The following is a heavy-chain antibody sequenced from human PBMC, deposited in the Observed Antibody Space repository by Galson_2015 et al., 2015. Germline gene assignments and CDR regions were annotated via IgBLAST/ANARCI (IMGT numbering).Heavy chain of an antibody. Sequence: SLRLSCAASGFTFSSYSMNWVRQAPGKGLEWVSSISSSSSYIYYADSVKGRFTISRDNAKNSLYLQMNSLRAEDTAVYYCARDRIWYSGSYSDHYYYYGMDVWGQGTTVTVSS. CDR1: GFTFSSYS. CDR2: ISSSSSYI. J-gene: IGHJ6*02. CDR3: ARDRIWYSGSYSDHYYYYGMDV. V-gene: IGHV3-21*01. D-gene: IGHD1-26*01.